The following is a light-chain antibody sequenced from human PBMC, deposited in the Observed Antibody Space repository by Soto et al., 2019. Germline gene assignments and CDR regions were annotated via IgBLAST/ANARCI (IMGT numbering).Light chain of an antibody. Sequence: QSALTQPASVSGPPGQSITISCTGTSSDVGDNNHVSWYQQHPGKVPKLMIYEVTYRPSGVSNCFSGSKSGITASLTISGLQAEDEADYYCSSYTSTRTLIFGGGTKLTVL. CDR3: SSYTSTRTLI. CDR1: SSDVGDNNH. J-gene: IGLJ2*01. CDR2: EVT. V-gene: IGLV2-14*01.